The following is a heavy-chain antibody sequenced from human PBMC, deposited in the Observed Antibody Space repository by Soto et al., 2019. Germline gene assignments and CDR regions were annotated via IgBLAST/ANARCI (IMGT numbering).Heavy chain of an antibody. CDR1: GGSFSGYY. Sequence: SETLSLTCAVYGGSFSGYYWSWIRQPPGKGLEWIGEINHSGSTNYNPSLKSRVTISVDTSKNQFSLKLSSVTAADTAVYYCASTIAARAPLYGMDVWGQGTTVTVYS. D-gene: IGHD6-6*01. CDR2: INHSGST. V-gene: IGHV4-34*01. CDR3: ASTIAARAPLYGMDV. J-gene: IGHJ6*02.